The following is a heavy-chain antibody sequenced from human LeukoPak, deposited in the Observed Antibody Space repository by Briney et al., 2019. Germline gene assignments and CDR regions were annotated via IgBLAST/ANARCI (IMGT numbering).Heavy chain of an antibody. J-gene: IGHJ4*02. CDR1: GYTFTGYY. V-gene: IGHV1-2*02. D-gene: IGHD3-16*02. CDR3: ARVPYDYVWGSYRLDY. Sequence: ASVKVSCKASGYTFTGYYMHWVRQAPGQGLEWMVWINPNSGGTNYAQKFQGRVTMTRDTSISTAYMELSRLRSDDTAVYYCARVPYDYVWGSYRLDYWGQGTLVTVSS. CDR2: INPNSGGT.